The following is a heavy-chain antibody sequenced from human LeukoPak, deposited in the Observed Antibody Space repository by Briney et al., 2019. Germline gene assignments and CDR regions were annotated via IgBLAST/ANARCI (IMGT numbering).Heavy chain of an antibody. Sequence: PGGSLRLSCAASGFTFSSNAMSWVRQAPGKGLEWVSGISNSGGNTLYANSVKGRFTISRDNSKSTLYLQMNSLRAEDAAVYYCVKHAESYGDSVVDYWGQGTLVTVSS. V-gene: IGHV3-23*01. J-gene: IGHJ4*02. CDR3: VKHAESYGDSVVDY. CDR2: ISNSGGNT. CDR1: GFTFSSNA. D-gene: IGHD2-21*02.